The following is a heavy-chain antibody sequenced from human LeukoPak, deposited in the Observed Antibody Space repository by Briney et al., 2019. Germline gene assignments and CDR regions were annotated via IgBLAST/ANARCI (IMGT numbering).Heavy chain of an antibody. CDR2: IRSKAYGGTT. J-gene: IGHJ4*02. CDR1: GFTFGDYA. Sequence: GGSLRLSCTASGFTFGDYAMSWFRQAPGKGLEWVGFIRSKAYGGTTEYAASVKGRFTISRDDSKSIAYLQMNSLKTEDTAVYYCTRDGIAAAGCPDYWGQGTLVTVSS. CDR3: TRDGIAAAGCPDY. D-gene: IGHD6-13*01. V-gene: IGHV3-49*03.